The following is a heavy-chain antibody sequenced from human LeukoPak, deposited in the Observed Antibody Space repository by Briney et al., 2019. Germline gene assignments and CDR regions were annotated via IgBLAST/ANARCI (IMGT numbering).Heavy chain of an antibody. D-gene: IGHD3/OR15-3a*01. CDR2: ISGSDGST. V-gene: IGHV3-23*01. J-gene: IGHJ5*02. CDR3: AKDGLGWASPTTGGTNWFDP. Sequence: GGSLKLSCAASGFTFSSYAMSWVRQVPGKGLEWVSAISGSDGSTYYADSVKGRFTISRDNSKNTLYLQMNSLRAEDTAVYYCAKDGLGWASPTTGGTNWFDPWGQGTLVTVSS. CDR1: GFTFSSYA.